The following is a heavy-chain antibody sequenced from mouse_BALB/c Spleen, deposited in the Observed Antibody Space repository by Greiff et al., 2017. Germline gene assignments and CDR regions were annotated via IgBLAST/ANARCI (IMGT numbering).Heavy chain of an antibody. V-gene: IGHV14-3*02. CDR2: IDPANGNT. CDR3: ARYDDAMDY. Sequence: EVKLMESGAELVKPGASVKLSCTASGFNIKDTYMHWVKQRPEQGLEWIGRIDPANGNTKYDPKFQGKATITADTSSNTAYLQLSSLTSEDTAVYYCARYDDAMDYWGQGTSVTVSS. D-gene: IGHD2-14*01. J-gene: IGHJ4*01. CDR1: GFNIKDTY.